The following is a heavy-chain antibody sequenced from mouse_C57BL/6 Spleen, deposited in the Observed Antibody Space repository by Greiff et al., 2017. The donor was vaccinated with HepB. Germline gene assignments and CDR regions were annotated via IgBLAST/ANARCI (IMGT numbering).Heavy chain of an antibody. J-gene: IGHJ4*01. D-gene: IGHD2-5*01. V-gene: IGHV2-2*01. CDR1: GFSLTSYG. CDR2: IWSGGST. Sequence: VQLVESGPGLVQPSQSLSITCTVSGFSLTSYGVHWVRQSPGKGLEWLGVIWSGGSTDYNAAFISRLSISKDNSKSQVFFKMNSLQADDTAIYYCARNSYYSNYDYYAMDDWGQGTSVTVSS. CDR3: ARNSYYSNYDYYAMDD.